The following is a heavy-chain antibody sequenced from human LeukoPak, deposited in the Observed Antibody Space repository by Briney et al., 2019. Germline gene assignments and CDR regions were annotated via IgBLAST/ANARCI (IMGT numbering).Heavy chain of an antibody. CDR2: IKQDGSEK. Sequence: PGGSLRLSCAASGFTFSSYWMSWVRQAPGKGLEWVANIKQDGSEKYYVDSVKGRFTISRDNAKNSLYLQMNSLRAEDTAVYYCASFPDHSFLNYYYYYMDVWGKGTTVTVSS. CDR3: ASFPDHSFLNYYYYYMDV. V-gene: IGHV3-7*01. CDR1: GFTFSSYW. J-gene: IGHJ6*03. D-gene: IGHD4-11*01.